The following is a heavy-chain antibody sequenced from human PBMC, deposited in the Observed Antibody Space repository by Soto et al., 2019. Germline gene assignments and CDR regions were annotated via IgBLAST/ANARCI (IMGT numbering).Heavy chain of an antibody. D-gene: IGHD2-15*01. CDR3: ARAEEDSDYYYYGMDV. J-gene: IGHJ6*02. CDR1: GDTVSSNSVA. V-gene: IGHV6-1*01. CDR2: TYYRSRSYS. Sequence: SQTLSLTCVGSGDTVSSNSVAWNWVRQSPSRGLEWLGRTYYRSRSYSDYAVSVRSRIDINADTSKNQVSLQLNSVTPEDTAVDYCARAEEDSDYYYYGMDVWGQGTTVTVSS.